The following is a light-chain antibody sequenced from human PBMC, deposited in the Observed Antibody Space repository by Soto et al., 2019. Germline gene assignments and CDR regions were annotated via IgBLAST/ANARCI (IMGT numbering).Light chain of an antibody. J-gene: IGKJ2*01. CDR2: GAS. Sequence: EIVLTQSPGTLSLSPGERATLSCRASQSVSNSYLAWYQQKPGQAPRLLIYGASSRATGIPDRFSGSGSGTDFTLTISRLEPDDFAVYYCQQYNRSPPMYTFGQGTKLEIK. V-gene: IGKV3-20*01. CDR3: QQYNRSPPMYT. CDR1: QSVSNSY.